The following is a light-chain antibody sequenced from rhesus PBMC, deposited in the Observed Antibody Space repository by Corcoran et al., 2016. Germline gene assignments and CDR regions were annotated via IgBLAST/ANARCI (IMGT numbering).Light chain of an antibody. CDR1: QGISNN. CDR2: YAS. CDR3: PHGYGNPPT. V-gene: IGKV1S15*01. Sequence: DIQMTQSPSSLSASVGDTVTITCRASQGISNNLAWYQQKPGKVPKLLIYYASTLQSGVPSRFRGSGSGTDFTLTSSSLQPEDFATYYCPHGYGNPPTFGQGTKVEIK. J-gene: IGKJ1*01.